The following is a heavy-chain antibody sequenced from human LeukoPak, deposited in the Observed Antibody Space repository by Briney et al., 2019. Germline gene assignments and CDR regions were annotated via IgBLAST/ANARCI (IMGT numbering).Heavy chain of an antibody. Sequence: GGSLRLSCVASGVTHSDYAMTWVRRAPGKGLEWISAISNTGGSTHYADSVKGRFTISRDKSKNRMYLQMNSLRHNDTATYYCAKAGASDKYGIDVWGQGTTVIVSS. CDR3: AKAGASDKYGIDV. CDR2: ISNTGGST. V-gene: IGHV3-23*01. J-gene: IGHJ6*02. CDR1: GVTHSDYA. D-gene: IGHD4/OR15-4a*01.